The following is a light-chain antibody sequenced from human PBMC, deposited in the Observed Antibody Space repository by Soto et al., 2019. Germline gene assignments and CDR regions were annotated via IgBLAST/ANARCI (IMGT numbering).Light chain of an antibody. Sequence: QSVLTQPPSLSATPGQEVTISCSGSSSNIGYNFVFWYQQLPGEAPKVLIYDNSKRPLGIPGRFSGSKSGTSATLGITGLQTGDEADYYCATWDNSLNAHVFGSGTKVTVL. J-gene: IGLJ1*01. V-gene: IGLV1-51*01. CDR3: ATWDNSLNAHV. CDR1: SSNIGYNF. CDR2: DNS.